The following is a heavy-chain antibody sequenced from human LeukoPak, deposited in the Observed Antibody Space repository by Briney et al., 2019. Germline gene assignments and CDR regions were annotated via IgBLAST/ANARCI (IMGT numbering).Heavy chain of an antibody. CDR2: MYYSGST. CDR3: ARPYYYDSRIDP. D-gene: IGHD3-22*01. Sequence: SETLPLTCPVSGGSISSSSYYYWAWIRQPPGKGLEWIAYMYYSGSTYYNPSLKSRVTMSADTSKNQLSLKLSSVTAADTAVYYCARPYYYDSRIDPWGQGILVAVSS. V-gene: IGHV4-30-4*08. J-gene: IGHJ5*02. CDR1: GGSISSSSYYY.